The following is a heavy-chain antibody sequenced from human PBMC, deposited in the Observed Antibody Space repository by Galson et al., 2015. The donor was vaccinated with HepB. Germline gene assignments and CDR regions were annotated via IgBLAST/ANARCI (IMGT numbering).Heavy chain of an antibody. CDR3: ARDLSGGYVAYYYYGMDV. CDR2: INAGNGNT. V-gene: IGHV1-3*01. J-gene: IGHJ6*04. D-gene: IGHD5-12*01. CDR1: GYTFTSYA. Sequence: SVKVSCKASGYTFTSYAMHWVRQAPGQRLEWMGWINAGNGNTKYSQKFQGRVTITRDTSASTAYMELSSLRSEDTAVYYCARDLSGGYVAYYYYGMDVWGKGTTVTVSS.